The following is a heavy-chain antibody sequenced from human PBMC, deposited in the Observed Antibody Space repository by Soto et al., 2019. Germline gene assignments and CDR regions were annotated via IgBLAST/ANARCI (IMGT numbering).Heavy chain of an antibody. V-gene: IGHV3-30-3*01. J-gene: IGHJ6*02. D-gene: IGHD2-21*01. CDR3: ARGIPVYYYYGMDV. Sequence: QVQLVESGGGVVQPGRSLRLSCAASGFTFSSYAMHWVRQAPGKGLEWVAVISYDGSNKYYADSVKGRFTISRDNSKNTLYLQMNSLRAEDTAVYYCARGIPVYYYYGMDVWGQGTTVTVSS. CDR1: GFTFSSYA. CDR2: ISYDGSNK.